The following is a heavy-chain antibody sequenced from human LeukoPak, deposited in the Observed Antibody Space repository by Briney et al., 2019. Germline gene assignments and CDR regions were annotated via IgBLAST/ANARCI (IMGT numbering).Heavy chain of an antibody. V-gene: IGHV3-30*03. CDR3: ATPTSCSSTSCSPYY. Sequence: GGSLRLSCAASGFTFSNYGMHWVRQAPGKGLEWVVVISHDGSNNNYADSVKGRFTISRDTSKNTLYLQMNSLRAEDTAVYYCATPTSCSSTSCSPYYWGQGTLVTVSS. J-gene: IGHJ4*02. CDR1: GFTFSNYG. CDR2: ISHDGSNN. D-gene: IGHD2-2*01.